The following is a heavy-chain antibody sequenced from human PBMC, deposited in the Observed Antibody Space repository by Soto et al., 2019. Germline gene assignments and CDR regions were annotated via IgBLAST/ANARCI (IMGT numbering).Heavy chain of an antibody. CDR3: ARGEWFDP. V-gene: IGHV4-61*01. CDR1: GGSVSSGSYY. Sequence: TSETLSLTCTVSGGSVSSGSYYWSWIRQPPGKGLEWIGYIYYSGSTNYNPSLKSRVTISVDTSKNQFSLKLSSVTAADTAVYYCARGEWFDPWGQGTLVTVSS. CDR2: IYYSGST. J-gene: IGHJ5*02.